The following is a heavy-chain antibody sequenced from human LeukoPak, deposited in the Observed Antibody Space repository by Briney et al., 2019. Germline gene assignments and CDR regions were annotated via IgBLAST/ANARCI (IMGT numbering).Heavy chain of an antibody. CDR3: ARDLAYSRLDY. V-gene: IGHV3-7*01. CDR1: GFTLSHFW. D-gene: IGHD5-18*01. J-gene: IGHJ4*02. CDR2: INPEGSEK. Sequence: GGSLRLSCAASGFTLSHFWMSWVRQAPGKGLEWVASINPEGSEKYSADSVKGRFTISRDNAKNSLYLQMDSLRVEDTAFYYCARDLAYSRLDYWGQGMLVTVSS.